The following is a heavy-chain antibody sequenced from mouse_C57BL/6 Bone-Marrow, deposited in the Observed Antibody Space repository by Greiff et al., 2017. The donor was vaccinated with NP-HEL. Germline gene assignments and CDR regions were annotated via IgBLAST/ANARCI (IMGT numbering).Heavy chain of an antibody. J-gene: IGHJ2*01. D-gene: IGHD1-1*01. CDR1: GYTFTSYG. CDR2: IYPRSGNT. CDR3: ASYGSLFGF. Sequence: QVQLKESGAELARPGASVKLSCKASGYTFTSYGISWVKQRTGQGLEWIGEIYPRSGNTYYNEKFKGKATLTADKSSSTAYMELSSLTSADSAVLFCASYGSLFGFGGRGTTLTVSS. V-gene: IGHV1-81*01.